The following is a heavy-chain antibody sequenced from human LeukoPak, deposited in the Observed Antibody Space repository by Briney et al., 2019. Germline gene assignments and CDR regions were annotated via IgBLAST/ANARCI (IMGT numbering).Heavy chain of an antibody. V-gene: IGHV3-48*01. Sequence: GGSLRLSCAASGLTFSTYSMNWVRQAPGKGLEWVSYISSSSSTIYYADSVKGRFTISRDNAKNSLYLQMNSLRAEDTAVYYCARGSTYYDSSGQVPFDYWGQGTLVTVSS. J-gene: IGHJ4*02. CDR2: ISSSSSTI. D-gene: IGHD3-22*01. CDR1: GLTFSTYS. CDR3: ARGSTYYDSSGQVPFDY.